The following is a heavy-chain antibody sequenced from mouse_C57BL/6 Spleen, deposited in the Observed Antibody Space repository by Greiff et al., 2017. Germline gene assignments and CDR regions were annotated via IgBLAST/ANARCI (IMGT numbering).Heavy chain of an antibody. J-gene: IGHJ3*01. CDR1: GYTFTSYW. Sequence: QVQLQQPGAELVKPGASVRMSCKASGYTFTSYWITWVKQRPGQGLGWIGDIYPGSGSTNYNEKFKSKATLTVDTSSSTAYMQLSSLTSEDSAVYYCARRYYDYGAWFAYWGQGTLVTVSA. V-gene: IGHV1-55*01. CDR3: ARRYYDYGAWFAY. D-gene: IGHD2-4*01. CDR2: IYPGSGST.